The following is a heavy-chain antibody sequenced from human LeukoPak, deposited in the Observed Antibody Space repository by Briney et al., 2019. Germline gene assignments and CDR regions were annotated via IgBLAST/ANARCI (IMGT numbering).Heavy chain of an antibody. CDR3: ARSSAMTYNGPRDY. J-gene: IGHJ4*02. Sequence: GESLKISCKGSGYSFTSYWTGWVRQMPGKGLEWIGIIYSIDSDTRYSTSFQGQVTISADKSISTAFLQWSSLQASDTAMYYCARSSAMTYNGPRDYWGQGTLVTVSS. CDR2: IYSIDSDT. CDR1: GYSFTSYW. V-gene: IGHV5-51*01. D-gene: IGHD3-10*01.